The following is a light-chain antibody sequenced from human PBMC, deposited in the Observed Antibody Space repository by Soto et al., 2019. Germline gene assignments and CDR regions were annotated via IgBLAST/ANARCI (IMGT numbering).Light chain of an antibody. CDR3: SSYTTSNTRQIV. V-gene: IGLV2-14*03. Sequence: QSALTQPASVSGSPGRSITISCTGTSSDVGGYNYVSWYQHHPGKAPKLLIYDVSNRPSGISNRFSGSKSDNTASLTISGLQPEDEADYYCSSYTTSNTRQIVFGTGTKLTVL. CDR2: DVS. CDR1: SSDVGGYNY. J-gene: IGLJ1*01.